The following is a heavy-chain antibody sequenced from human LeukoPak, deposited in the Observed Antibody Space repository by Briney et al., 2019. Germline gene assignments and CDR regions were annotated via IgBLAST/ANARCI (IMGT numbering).Heavy chain of an antibody. J-gene: IGHJ4*02. CDR3: AKRYCSGGSCYWFDY. V-gene: IGHV3-23*01. CDR2: ISGSGGST. CDR1: GFTFSSYA. D-gene: IGHD2-15*01. Sequence: GGSLRLSCAASGFTFSSYAMSWVRQAPGKGLEWVSAISGSGGSTYYADSVKGRFTISRDNSKNTLYLQMSSLRAEDTAVYYCAKRYCSGGSCYWFDYWGQGTLVTVSS.